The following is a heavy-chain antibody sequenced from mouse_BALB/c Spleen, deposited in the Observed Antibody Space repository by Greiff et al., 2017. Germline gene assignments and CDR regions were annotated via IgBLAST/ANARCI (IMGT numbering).Heavy chain of an antibody. CDR3: SRSRGIRAYFDY. V-gene: IGHV1-18*01. CDR2: INPNNGGT. Sequence: VQLQQSGPELVKPGASVKIPCKASGYTFTDYNMDWVKQSHGKSLEWIGDINPNNGGTIYNQKFKGKATLTVDKSSSTAYMELRSLTSEDTAVYYCSRSRGIRAYFDYWGQGTTLTVSS. J-gene: IGHJ2*01. CDR1: GYTFTDYN. D-gene: IGHD3-1*01.